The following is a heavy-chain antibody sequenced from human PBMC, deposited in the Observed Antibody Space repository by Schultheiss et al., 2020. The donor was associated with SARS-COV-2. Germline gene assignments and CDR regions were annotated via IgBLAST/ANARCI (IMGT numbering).Heavy chain of an antibody. J-gene: IGHJ4*02. Sequence: SETLSLTCTVSGGSISSYYWSWIRQPPGKGLEWIGYIYHSGSTYYNPSLKSRVTMSVDTSKNQFSLNLSSVTAADTAVYYCARGTEADFDYWGQGILVTVSS. CDR1: GGSISSYY. CDR2: IYHSGST. CDR3: ARGTEADFDY. V-gene: IGHV4-59*01.